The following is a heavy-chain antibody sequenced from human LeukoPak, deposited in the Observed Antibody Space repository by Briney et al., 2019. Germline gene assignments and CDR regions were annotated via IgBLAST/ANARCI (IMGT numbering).Heavy chain of an antibody. D-gene: IGHD3-22*01. CDR1: GGSISSYY. Sequence: SETLSLTCTVSGGSISSYYWSWIRQPPGKGLEWIGYIYYSGSTNYNPSLKSRVTISVDTSKNQFSLKLSSVTAADTAVYYCARRKTQQAMIPTWGQGTLVTVSS. V-gene: IGHV4-59*01. CDR3: ARRKTQQAMIPT. CDR2: IYYSGST. J-gene: IGHJ5*02.